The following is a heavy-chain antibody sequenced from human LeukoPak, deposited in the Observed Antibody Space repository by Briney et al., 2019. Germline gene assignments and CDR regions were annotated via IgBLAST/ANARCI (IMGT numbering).Heavy chain of an antibody. CDR2: ISSSSPTM. D-gene: IGHD3-10*01. CDR3: AREYTSGSYYIDY. Sequence: GGSLRHSCAASGFTFSDYYMSWIRQAPGKGLEWVSYISSSSPTMYYADSVKGRFSISRDNAKNSLYLQMNSLRAEDTAMYYCAREYTSGSYYIDYWGQGTLVTVSS. CDR1: GFTFSDYY. J-gene: IGHJ4*02. V-gene: IGHV3-11*01.